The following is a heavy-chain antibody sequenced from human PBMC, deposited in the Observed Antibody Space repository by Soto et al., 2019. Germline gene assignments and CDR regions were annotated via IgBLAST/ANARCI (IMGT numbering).Heavy chain of an antibody. CDR2: IYYSGST. V-gene: IGHV4-59*08. J-gene: IGHJ3*02. D-gene: IGHD3-10*01. Sequence: SETLSLTCTVSGGSISSYYWSWIRQPPGKGLEWIGYIYYSGSTNYNPSLKSRVTISVDTSKNQFSLKLSSVTAADTAVYYCARRRFRDSLDIWGQGTMVTVSS. CDR3: ARRRFRDSLDI. CDR1: GGSISSYY.